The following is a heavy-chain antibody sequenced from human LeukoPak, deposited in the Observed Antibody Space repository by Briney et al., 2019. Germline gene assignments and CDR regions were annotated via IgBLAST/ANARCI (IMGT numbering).Heavy chain of an antibody. J-gene: IGHJ4*02. CDR2: IIPIFGTA. V-gene: IGHV1-69*06. CDR1: GGTFSSYA. Sequence: GASVKVSCKASGGTFSSYAICWVRQAPGQGLEWMGGIIPIFGTANYAQKFQGRVTITADKSTSTAYMELSSLKSEDTAVYYCARVGARSGYDVFLGYWGQGTLVTVSS. CDR3: ARVGARSGYDVFLGY. D-gene: IGHD5-12*01.